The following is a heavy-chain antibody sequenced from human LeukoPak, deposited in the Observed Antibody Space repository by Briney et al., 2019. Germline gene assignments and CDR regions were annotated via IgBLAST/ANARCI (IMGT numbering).Heavy chain of an antibody. J-gene: IGHJ5*02. Sequence: SETLSLTCTVTGGSISGYFGSWIRQPPGKGLEWIAYIYYSGSTNYNPSLNSRVTISVDTSKNQFSLKLSSVTAADTAVYYCARVGIAAAAPNWFDPWGQGALVTVSS. V-gene: IGHV4-59*08. CDR1: GGSISGYF. CDR3: ARVGIAAAAPNWFDP. D-gene: IGHD6-13*01. CDR2: IYYSGST.